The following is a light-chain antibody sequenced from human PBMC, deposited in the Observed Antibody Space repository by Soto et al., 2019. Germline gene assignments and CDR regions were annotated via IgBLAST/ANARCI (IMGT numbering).Light chain of an antibody. CDR1: QSVSSTY. CDR2: GAS. CDR3: QHYTTSSIT. Sequence: ESVLTQSPGTLSLSPGERVALSCRASQSVSSTYLARYQQKPGQAPRLLIYGASSRATGIADTFSGGGSGTDFTLTISRLEPEDFAVYYCQHYTTSSITFGQGTRLEIK. J-gene: IGKJ5*01. V-gene: IGKV3-20*01.